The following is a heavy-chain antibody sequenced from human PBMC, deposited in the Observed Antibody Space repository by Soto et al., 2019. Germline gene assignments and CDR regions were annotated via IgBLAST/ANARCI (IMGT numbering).Heavy chain of an antibody. CDR1: GYSFTSYW. CDR3: ARHDEGGYSYGSTGNWFDP. J-gene: IGHJ5*02. V-gene: IGHV5-10-1*01. D-gene: IGHD5-18*01. CDR2: IDPSDSYT. Sequence: PGESLKISCKGSGYSFTSYWISWVRQMPGKGLEWMGRIDPSDSYTNYSPSFQGHVTISADKSISTAYLQWSSLKASDTAMYYCARHDEGGYSYGSTGNWFDPWGQGTLVTVSS.